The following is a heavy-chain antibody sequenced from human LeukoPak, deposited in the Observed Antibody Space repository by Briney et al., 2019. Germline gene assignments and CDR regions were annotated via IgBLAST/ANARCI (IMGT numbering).Heavy chain of an antibody. D-gene: IGHD6-13*01. V-gene: IGHV5-51*01. J-gene: IGHJ3*02. CDR1: GYDFTRLW. Sequence: GESLQISCTSSGYDFTRLWIGWARQVTGQGLGWMGIMYYGDSDTRYSPSFQGEVTSSADKTNSTAYLQCSSLKASDTAIYYCAKRIAEAGSGFGAFDIWGQGTMVTVSS. CDR2: MYYGDSDT. CDR3: AKRIAEAGSGFGAFDI.